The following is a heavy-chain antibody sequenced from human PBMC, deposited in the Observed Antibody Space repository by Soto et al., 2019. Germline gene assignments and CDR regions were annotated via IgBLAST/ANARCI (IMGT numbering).Heavy chain of an antibody. Sequence: PSETLCLTCTVYGGSFSGYYWSWIRQPPGKGLEWIGEINHSGSTNYNPSLKSRVTISVDTSKHQFSLKLSSVAAADTAVYYWARGFPAILTGYYYNYYRMDVWGQGTSVT. CDR1: GGSFSGYY. CDR3: ARGFPAILTGYYYNYYRMDV. V-gene: IGHV4-34*01. D-gene: IGHD3-9*01. J-gene: IGHJ6*02. CDR2: INHSGST.